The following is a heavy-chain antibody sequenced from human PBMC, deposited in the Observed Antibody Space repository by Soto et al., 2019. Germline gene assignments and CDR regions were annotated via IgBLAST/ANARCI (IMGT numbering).Heavy chain of an antibody. CDR3: ARDSGITIFGVVIKLYY. Sequence: LSLTCAVSGGSISSGGYSWSWIRQPPGKGLEWIGYIYHSGSTYYNPSLKSRVTISVDRSKNQFSLKLSSVTAADTAVYYCARDSGITIFGVVIKLYYWGQGTLVTVSS. D-gene: IGHD3-3*01. V-gene: IGHV4-30-2*01. CDR1: GGSISSGGYS. CDR2: IYHSGST. J-gene: IGHJ4*02.